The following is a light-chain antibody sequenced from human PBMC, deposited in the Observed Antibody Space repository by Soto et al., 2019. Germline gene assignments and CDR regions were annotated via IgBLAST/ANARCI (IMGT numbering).Light chain of an antibody. Sequence: EIVLTQSPATLSLSPGERATLSCRASQSISSYLAWYQQKPGQAPRLLIYDASNGATGIPPRFSGSGSGTDFTLSISSLEPEDFAIYYCHHRSNRPPIIPFGQGTRLEIK. CDR1: QSISSY. CDR2: DAS. V-gene: IGKV3-11*01. CDR3: HHRSNRPPIIP. J-gene: IGKJ5*01.